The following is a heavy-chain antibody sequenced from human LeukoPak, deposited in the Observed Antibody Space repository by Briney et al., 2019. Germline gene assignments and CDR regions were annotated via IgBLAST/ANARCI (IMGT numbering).Heavy chain of an antibody. CDR1: GGSISTYY. V-gene: IGHV4-39*01. D-gene: IGHD1-1*01. CDR2: IYYSGSP. Sequence: SETLSLRCTVSGGSISTYYWAWIRQPPGKGLECIGSIYYSGSPYYNPSLKSRVTISVDTSKNQFSLRLSSVTAADTAVYYCATWRTAKTGFDYWGQGTLVTVSS. J-gene: IGHJ4*02. CDR3: ATWRTAKTGFDY.